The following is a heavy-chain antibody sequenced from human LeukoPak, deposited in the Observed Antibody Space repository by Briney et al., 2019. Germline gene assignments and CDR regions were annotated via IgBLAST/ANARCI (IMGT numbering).Heavy chain of an antibody. CDR2: IYSGGST. CDR3: AKAGRGYYDSSGYVPSGAFDI. CDR1: EFSVGSNY. Sequence: PGGSLRLSCAASEFSVGSNYMTWVRQAPGKGLEWVSLIYSGGSTYYADSVKGRFTISRDNSKNTLYLQMNSLRAEDTAVYYCAKAGRGYYDSSGYVPSGAFDIWGQGTMVTVSS. V-gene: IGHV3-66*01. J-gene: IGHJ3*02. D-gene: IGHD3-22*01.